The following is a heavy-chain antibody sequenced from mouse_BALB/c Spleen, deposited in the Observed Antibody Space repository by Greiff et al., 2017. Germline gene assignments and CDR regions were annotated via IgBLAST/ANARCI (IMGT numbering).Heavy chain of an antibody. D-gene: IGHD4-1*01. CDR2: ISSGSSTI. J-gene: IGHJ2*01. CDR1: GFTFSSFG. Sequence: EVQLVESGGGLVQPGGSRKLSCAASGFTFSSFGMHWVRQAPEKGLEWVAYISSGSSTIYYADTVKGRFTISRDNTKNTLFLQMTSLRSEDTAMYYCARLGENYFDYWGQGTTLTVSS. CDR3: ARLGENYFDY. V-gene: IGHV5-17*02.